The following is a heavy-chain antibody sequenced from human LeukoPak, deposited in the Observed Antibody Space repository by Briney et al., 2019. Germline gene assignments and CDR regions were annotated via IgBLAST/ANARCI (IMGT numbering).Heavy chain of an antibody. CDR1: GFTFRSYA. D-gene: IGHD2-21*02. CDR2: ISGSGGST. V-gene: IGHV3-23*01. Sequence: TGGSLRLSCAASGFTFRSYAMNWVRQAPGKGLEWVSGISGSGGSTYYADSVKGRFTISRDNSKNTLFLQMNSLSAEDTAIYYCAKCVTYYYSGMDVWGQGTTVTVSS. J-gene: IGHJ6*02. CDR3: AKCVTYYYSGMDV.